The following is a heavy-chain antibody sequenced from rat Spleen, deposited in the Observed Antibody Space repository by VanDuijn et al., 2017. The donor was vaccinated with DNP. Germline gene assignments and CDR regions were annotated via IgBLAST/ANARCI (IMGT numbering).Heavy chain of an antibody. J-gene: IGHJ2*01. CDR1: GFTFSNYG. Sequence: EVQLVESGGGLVQPGRSLKLSCAASGFTFSNYGMAWVCQAPTKGLEWVATISYDGSSTYYPDSVKGRFTISRDDAKSTLYLQMNSLRSEDTATYYCTRYNPGYFFDYWGQGVMVTVSS. D-gene: IGHD4-3*01. CDR2: ISYDGSST. CDR3: TRYNPGYFFDY. V-gene: IGHV5-29*01.